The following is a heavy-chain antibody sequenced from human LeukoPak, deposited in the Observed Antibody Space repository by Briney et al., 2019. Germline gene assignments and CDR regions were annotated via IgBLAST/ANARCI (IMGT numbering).Heavy chain of an antibody. D-gene: IGHD6-13*01. CDR1: GFTFDDYA. CDR2: ISGDGGST. V-gene: IGHV3-43*02. CDR3: ARYSSPIN. Sequence: GGSLRLSCAASGFTFDDYAMHWVRQAPGKGLEWVSLISGDGGSTYYADSVKGRFTTSRDNSKNSLYLQMNSLRGEDTAVYYCARYSSPINWGQGTLVTVSS. J-gene: IGHJ4*02.